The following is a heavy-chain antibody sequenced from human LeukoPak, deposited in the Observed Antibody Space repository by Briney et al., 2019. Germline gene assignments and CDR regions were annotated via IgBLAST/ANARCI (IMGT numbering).Heavy chain of an antibody. CDR3: AKDSNYYYDSSGYSFQH. D-gene: IGHD3-22*01. CDR1: GFTFSSYG. CDR2: IRYDGSNK. J-gene: IGHJ1*01. Sequence: HPGGSLRLSFTASGFTFSSYGMHWVRQAPGKGLEWVTFIRYDGSNKYYVDSVKGRFTISRDNSKNTLYLQMNSLRAEDTAVYYCAKDSNYYYDSSGYSFQHWGQGTLVTVSS. V-gene: IGHV3-30*02.